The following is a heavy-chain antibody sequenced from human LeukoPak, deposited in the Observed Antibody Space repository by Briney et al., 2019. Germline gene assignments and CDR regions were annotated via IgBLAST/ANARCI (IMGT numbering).Heavy chain of an antibody. J-gene: IGHJ4*02. CDR3: AKDPAGDRYFDY. Sequence: GGSLRLSCAASGFTFSSYGMHWVRQAPGKGLEWVAVISYDGSNKYYADSVKGRFTISRDNSKNTLYLQMNSLRREDTAVYYCAKDPAGDRYFDYWGQGTLVTVSS. CDR2: ISYDGSNK. V-gene: IGHV3-30*18. D-gene: IGHD7-27*01. CDR1: GFTFSSYG.